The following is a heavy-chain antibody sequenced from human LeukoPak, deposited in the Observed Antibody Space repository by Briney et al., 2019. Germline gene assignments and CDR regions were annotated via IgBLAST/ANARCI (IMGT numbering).Heavy chain of an antibody. CDR2: IHYSGNT. CDR3: ARDFGDYRVDY. V-gene: IGHV4-39*01. D-gene: IGHD4-17*01. Sequence: SETLSLTCTVSGGSISRSNYYWGWIRQPPGKGLEWIGTIHYSGNTYYNPSLKSRVAISVDTSKNQFSLRLSSVTAADTAVYYCARDFGDYRVDYWGQGTLVTVSS. J-gene: IGHJ4*02. CDR1: GGSISRSNYY.